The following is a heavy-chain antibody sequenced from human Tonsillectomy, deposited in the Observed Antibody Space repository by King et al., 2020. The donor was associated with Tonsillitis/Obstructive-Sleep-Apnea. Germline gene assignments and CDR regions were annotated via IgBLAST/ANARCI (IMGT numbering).Heavy chain of an antibody. CDR1: GGSIRTYY. D-gene: IGHD6-6*01. V-gene: IGHV4-59*01. CDR2: IYYRGST. Sequence: QLQESGPGLVKASETLSLTCTVSGGSIRTYYWSWFRQPPGKGLEWIGYIYYRGSTNYNPSLKSRVTISVDTSKSQFSLKLSSVTAADTAVYYCAREHSGSTWFDPWGQGTLVTVSS. CDR3: AREHSGSTWFDP. J-gene: IGHJ5*02.